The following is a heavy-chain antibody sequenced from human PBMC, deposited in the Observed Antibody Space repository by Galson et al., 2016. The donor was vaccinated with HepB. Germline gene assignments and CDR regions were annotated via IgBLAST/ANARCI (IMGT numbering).Heavy chain of an antibody. Sequence: ETLSLTCTVSGASMNRFYWSWIRQPPGKGLEWIRYIYHTGSTNYNPSVKSRVTISVDMSKNQFSLKLTSMTAADTAVYYCAGVYSSDWYSSFDSWGQGTLVTVSS. J-gene: IGHJ4*02. CDR2: IYHTGST. CDR1: GASMNRFY. V-gene: IGHV4-59*01. D-gene: IGHD6-19*01. CDR3: AGVYSSDWYSSFDS.